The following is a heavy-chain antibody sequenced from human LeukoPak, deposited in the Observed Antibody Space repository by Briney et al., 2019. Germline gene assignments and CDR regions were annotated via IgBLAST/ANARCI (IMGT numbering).Heavy chain of an antibody. D-gene: IGHD6-19*01. V-gene: IGHV1-18*04. CDR2: ISVYNGNT. CDR3: ARHQWLYDL. J-gene: IGHJ4*02. CDR1: GYSFTSYW. Sequence: GESLKISCKGSGYSFTSYWISWVRQAPGQGLEWMGWISVYNGNTNYAQKLQGRVTMTTDTSTNTAYMELRSLGSDDTAVYYCARHQWLYDLWGQGTLVTVSS.